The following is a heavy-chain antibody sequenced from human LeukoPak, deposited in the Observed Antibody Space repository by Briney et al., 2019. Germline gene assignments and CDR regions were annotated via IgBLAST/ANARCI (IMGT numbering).Heavy chain of an antibody. CDR1: GGTFSSYA. CDR2: IIPIFGTA. V-gene: IGHV1-69*05. Sequence: ASVKVSCKASGGTFSSYAISWVRQAPGQGLEWMGGIIPIFGTANYAQKFQGRVTITTDESTSTAYMELSSLRSEGTAVYYCARDRNRIAARPEFDYYYYYMDVWGKGTTVTVSS. J-gene: IGHJ6*03. CDR3: ARDRNRIAARPEFDYYYYYMDV. D-gene: IGHD6-6*01.